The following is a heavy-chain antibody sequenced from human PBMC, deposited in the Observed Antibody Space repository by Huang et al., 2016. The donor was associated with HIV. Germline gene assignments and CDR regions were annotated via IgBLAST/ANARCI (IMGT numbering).Heavy chain of an antibody. J-gene: IGHJ5*02. CDR1: GGTFSSYA. D-gene: IGHD5-18*01. Sequence: QVLLVQSGAEVRKPGSSVKVSCTAFGGTFSSYAIRWVRQAPGQGLEGMGGSIPIVGTANETQKFQGRVTITVDESTNTGYMELTRLTSEDTAVYYCARTAYSYGFRQGYNWFDPWGQGTPVTVSS. CDR2: SIPIVGTA. CDR3: ARTAYSYGFRQGYNWFDP. V-gene: IGHV1-69*13.